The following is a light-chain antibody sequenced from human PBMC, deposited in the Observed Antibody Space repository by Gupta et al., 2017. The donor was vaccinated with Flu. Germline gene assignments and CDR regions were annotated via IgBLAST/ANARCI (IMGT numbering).Light chain of an antibody. CDR2: EVT. J-gene: IGLJ1*01. CDR1: SSDIGAYKY. V-gene: IGLV2-8*01. CDR3: SSHTGSDTFV. Sequence: QSALTQPPSASGSPGQSITISCTGTSSDIGAYKYVSWHQQHAGKAPKLIIYEVTKRPSGVPVRFSGSKSGNTASLTVSGRQEEEEGDYYCSSHTGSDTFVFGTGTAVTVL.